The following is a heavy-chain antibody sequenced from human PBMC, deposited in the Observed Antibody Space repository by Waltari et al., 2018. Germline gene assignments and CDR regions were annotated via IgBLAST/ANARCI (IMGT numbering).Heavy chain of an antibody. CDR2: INHSGTT. CDR1: GGSFSGAS. D-gene: IGHD4-17*01. Sequence: QVQLQQWGAGLLKPSATLSLTCAVYGGSFSGASWTWSRERPGKGLEWIGEINHSGTTNYNPSLKSRVTISVDTSKNQFSLKLSSVTAADTAVYYCARPTVTYYYYFYGMDVWGQGTTVTVSS. CDR3: ARPTVTYYYYFYGMDV. V-gene: IGHV4-34*02. J-gene: IGHJ6*02.